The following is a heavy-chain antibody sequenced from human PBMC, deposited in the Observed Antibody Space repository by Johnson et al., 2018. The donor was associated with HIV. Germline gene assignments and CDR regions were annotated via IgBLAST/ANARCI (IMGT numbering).Heavy chain of an antibody. CDR1: GFTFSSYA. D-gene: IGHD4-17*01. J-gene: IGHJ3*02. CDR2: ISYDGSNK. CDR3: ARARMTTVTNDAFDI. V-gene: IGHV3-30-3*01. Sequence: QEQLVESGGGVVQPGRSLRLSCAASGFTFSSYAMHWVRQAPGKGLEWVAVISYDGSNKYYADSVKGRFTISRDNSKNTLYLQMNSLGAEDTAVYYCARARMTTVTNDAFDIWGQGTMVTVSS.